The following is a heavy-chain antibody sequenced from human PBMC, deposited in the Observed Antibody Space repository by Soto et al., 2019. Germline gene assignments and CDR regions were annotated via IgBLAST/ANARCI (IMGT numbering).Heavy chain of an antibody. V-gene: IGHV3-21*01. J-gene: IGHJ6*02. CDR3: AIYLLNSYHPYGMDF. D-gene: IGHD1-26*01. CDR2: ISSSSSYI. CDR1: GFTFSSYS. Sequence: GGSLRLSCAASGFTFSSYSMNWVRQAPGKGLEWVSSISSSSSYIYYADSVKGRFTISRDNAKNSLYLQMNSLRAEDTAVYYCAIYLLNSYHPYGMDFSGPGTTVTVSS.